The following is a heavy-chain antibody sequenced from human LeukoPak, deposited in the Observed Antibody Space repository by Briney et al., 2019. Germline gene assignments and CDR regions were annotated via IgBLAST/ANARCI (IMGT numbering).Heavy chain of an antibody. Sequence: GGSLRLSCAASGFTFSDYYMSWIRQAPGKGLEWVSHISGSGSTKIYADSVKGRFTISRDNAENSLYLQVNSLKAEDTAVYYCARVGSIAAAGTPDYWGQGTLVTVSS. J-gene: IGHJ4*02. V-gene: IGHV3-11*01. CDR2: ISGSGSTK. CDR1: GFTFSDYY. CDR3: ARVGSIAAAGTPDY. D-gene: IGHD6-13*01.